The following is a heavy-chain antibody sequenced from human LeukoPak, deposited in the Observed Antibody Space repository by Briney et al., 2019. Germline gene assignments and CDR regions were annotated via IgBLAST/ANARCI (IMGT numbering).Heavy chain of an antibody. CDR1: GFTFSSYG. V-gene: IGHV3-30*18. CDR3: AKGNYYDSSGQDY. D-gene: IGHD3-22*01. CDR2: ISYDGSNK. Sequence: WGSLRLSCAASGFTFSSYGMHCVRQAPGKELEWVAVISYDGSNKYYADSVKGRFTISRDNSKNTLYLQMNSLRAEDTAVYYCAKGNYYDSSGQDYWGQGTLVTVSS. J-gene: IGHJ4*02.